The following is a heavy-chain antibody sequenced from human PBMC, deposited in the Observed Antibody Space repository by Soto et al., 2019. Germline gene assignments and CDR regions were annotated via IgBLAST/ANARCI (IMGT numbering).Heavy chain of an antibody. J-gene: IGHJ6*02. CDR3: VRSYSSSSHFYSYGLEV. CDR2: IYYSGST. Sequence: SETLSLTCTVSGGSISSYYWSWIRQPPGKGLEWIGNIYYSGSTNYNPSLKSRVTISVDTSKNQFSLKLTSVTAADTAVYYCVRSYSSSSHFYSYGLEVWGQGTAVTVS. CDR1: GGSISSYY. D-gene: IGHD6-6*01. V-gene: IGHV4-59*08.